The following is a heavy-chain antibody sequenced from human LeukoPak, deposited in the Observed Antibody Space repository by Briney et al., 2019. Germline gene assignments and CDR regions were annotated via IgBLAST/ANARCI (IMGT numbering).Heavy chain of an antibody. CDR2: INPKNGYT. CDR3: AMRSGYDHRGDVFDV. D-gene: IGHD5-12*01. Sequence: RASVKVSCKASGYSFTGYYIHWVRQAPGQGLEWMGWINPKNGYTKYVERFQGRVTMSRDTSITTAFMDLGSLAADDTAVYYCAMRSGYDHRGDVFDVWGQGTMVTVSS. CDR1: GYSFTGYY. J-gene: IGHJ3*01. V-gene: IGHV1-2*02.